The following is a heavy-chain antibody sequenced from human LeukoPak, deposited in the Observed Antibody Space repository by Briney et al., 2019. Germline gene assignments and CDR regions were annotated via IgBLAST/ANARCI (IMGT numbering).Heavy chain of an antibody. CDR1: GGSISSSSYY. J-gene: IGHJ6*03. CDR3: ARVTIEQEQNYYYMDV. D-gene: IGHD6-13*01. Sequence: SETLSLTCTVSGGSISSSSYYWGWIRQPPGKGLEWIGSIYYSGSTYYNPSLKSRVTISVDTSKNQFSLKLSSVTAADTAVYYCARVTIEQEQNYYYMDVWGKGTTVTVSS. V-gene: IGHV4-39*07. CDR2: IYYSGST.